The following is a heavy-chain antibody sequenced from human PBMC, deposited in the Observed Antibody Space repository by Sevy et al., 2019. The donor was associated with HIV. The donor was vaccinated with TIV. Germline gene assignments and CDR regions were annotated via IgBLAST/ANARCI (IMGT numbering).Heavy chain of an antibody. CDR3: ASTPQWPRSYHFDY. CDR1: GYTFTSYA. V-gene: IGHV7-4-1*02. D-gene: IGHD6-19*01. CDR2: MNTNTGNP. Sequence: ASVNVSCKASGYTFTSYAMNWVRQAPAQGLEWMGWMNTNTGNPTYAQGFTGRFVFSLDTSVSTAYLQISSLKAEDTAVYYCASTPQWPRSYHFDYWGQGTLVTVSS. J-gene: IGHJ4*02.